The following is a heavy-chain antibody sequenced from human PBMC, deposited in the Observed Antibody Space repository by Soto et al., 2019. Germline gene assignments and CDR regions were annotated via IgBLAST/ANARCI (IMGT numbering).Heavy chain of an antibody. D-gene: IGHD3-16*02. CDR2: INHSGST. CDR1: GGSFSGYY. CDR3: ASKPSGFWGSYRSPVGAFDI. Sequence: PSETLSLTCAVYGGSFSGYYWSWIRQPPGKGLEWIGEINHSGSTNYNPSLKSRVTLSVDTSKNQFSLKLSSVTAADTAVYYFASKPSGFWGSYRSPVGAFDIWGQGTMVSVSS. J-gene: IGHJ3*02. V-gene: IGHV4-34*01.